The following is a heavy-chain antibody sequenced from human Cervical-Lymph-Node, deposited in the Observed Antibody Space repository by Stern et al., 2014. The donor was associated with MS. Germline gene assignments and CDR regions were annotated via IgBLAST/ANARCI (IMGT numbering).Heavy chain of an antibody. CDR2: IIPLLGTA. J-gene: IGHJ6*02. CDR1: GGTFSSYA. Sequence: QVQLVQSGAEVKKPGSSMNVSCKASGGTFSSYAISWVRQAPGQGLEWVGAIIPLLGTAKYAQKFQGRVTVVADSFTTTAYLEMSSLEPEDTAVYFCARDGPDVLRGKMDVWGQGTTVTVSS. V-gene: IGHV1-69*01. CDR3: ARDGPDVLRGKMDV. D-gene: IGHD3-10*01.